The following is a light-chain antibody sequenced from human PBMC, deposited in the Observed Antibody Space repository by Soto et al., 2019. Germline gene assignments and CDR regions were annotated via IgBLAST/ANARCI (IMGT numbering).Light chain of an antibody. CDR1: QSVSSNY. V-gene: IGKV3-20*01. CDR3: QQYGRSPT. Sequence: EIVLTQSPGTLSLSPGERATLSCRSSQSVSSNYLAWYQQKPDQAPRLVIYDVSGRATGIPDRFSGSGSGPDFTLTISGLEPEDFAVYYCQQYGRSPTFGQGTKVEIK. J-gene: IGKJ1*01. CDR2: DVS.